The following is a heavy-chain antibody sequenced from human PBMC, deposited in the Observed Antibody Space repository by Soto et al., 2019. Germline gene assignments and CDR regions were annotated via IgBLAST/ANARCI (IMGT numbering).Heavy chain of an antibody. D-gene: IGHD3-10*01. V-gene: IGHV1-3*01. CDR3: ASSLLLWFGELSPDSVYGMDV. Sequence: QVPLVQSGAEVKKPGASVKVSCKASGYTFTSYAMHWVRQAPGQRLEWMGWINAGNGNTKYSQKFQGRVTITRDTSASTAYMELSSLRSEDTAVYYCASSLLLWFGELSPDSVYGMDVWGQGTTVTVSS. CDR2: INAGNGNT. CDR1: GYTFTSYA. J-gene: IGHJ6*02.